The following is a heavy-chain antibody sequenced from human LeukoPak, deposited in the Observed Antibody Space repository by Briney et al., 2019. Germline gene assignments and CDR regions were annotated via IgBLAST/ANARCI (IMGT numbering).Heavy chain of an antibody. D-gene: IGHD3-10*01. J-gene: IGHJ4*02. CDR2: SSTYNGNT. Sequence: ASVKVSCKASGYTFTTYGISWVREAPGQGLEWMGWSSTYNGNTNYAQNLQGRVTMTTDTSTSTAYMELRSLRSDDTAVYYCAREINGAFDYWGQGTVVTVSS. V-gene: IGHV1-18*01. CDR3: AREINGAFDY. CDR1: GYTFTTYG.